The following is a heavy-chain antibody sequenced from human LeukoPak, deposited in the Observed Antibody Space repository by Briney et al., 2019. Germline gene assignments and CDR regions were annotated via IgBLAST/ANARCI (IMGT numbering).Heavy chain of an antibody. CDR2: IRCKSYGGAT. D-gene: IGHD2-8*01. CDR1: GFTLGDYA. V-gene: IGHV3-49*04. CDR3: TRDEVRGCTNGVCYGMDV. Sequence: GGSLRLSCTGSGFTLGDYAVTWVRQAPGKGLEWLGFIRCKSYGGATEYAASVKGRFTISRDDSRSIAYLQMNSLKTEDTALYFCTRDEVRGCTNGVCYGMDVWGQGTTVTVSS. J-gene: IGHJ6*02.